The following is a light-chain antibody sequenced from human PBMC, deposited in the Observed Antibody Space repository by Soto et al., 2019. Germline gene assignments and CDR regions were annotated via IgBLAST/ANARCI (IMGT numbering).Light chain of an antibody. J-gene: IGKJ4*01. CDR1: QSVSSY. Sequence: EVVLTQSPATLSLAPGERATLSCRASQSVSSYLAWYQQKPGQAPRLLIYDASNRATGIPARFSGSGSGTDFTLTISSLESEDFAVYYCQQRNNWPPLTSGEGTKVDIK. V-gene: IGKV3-11*01. CDR3: QQRNNWPPLT. CDR2: DAS.